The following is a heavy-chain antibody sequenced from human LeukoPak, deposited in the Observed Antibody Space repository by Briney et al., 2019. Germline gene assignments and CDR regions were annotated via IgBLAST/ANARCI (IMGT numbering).Heavy chain of an antibody. V-gene: IGHV4-59*06. Sequence: SETLSLTCTVSGGSISSYYWSWIRQPPGKGLEWIGYIYYSGSTYYNPSLKSRVTISVDTSKNQFSLKLSSVTAADTAVYYCARDLHCSGGSCYPGGAFDIWGQGTMVTVSS. CDR2: IYYSGST. D-gene: IGHD2-15*01. CDR1: GGSISSYY. CDR3: ARDLHCSGGSCYPGGAFDI. J-gene: IGHJ3*02.